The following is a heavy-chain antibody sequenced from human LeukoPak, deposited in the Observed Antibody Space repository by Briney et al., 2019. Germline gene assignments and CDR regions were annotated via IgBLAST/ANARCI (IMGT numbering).Heavy chain of an antibody. D-gene: IGHD2-21*02. CDR2: ISYDGSNK. Sequence: HPGGSLRLSCAASGFTFSSYAMHWVRQAPGKGLEWVAVISYDGSNKYYADSVKGRFTISRDNSKNTLYLQMNSLRAEDTALYYCAREGESSVVVTATNYYYYYMDVWGKGTTVTVSS. J-gene: IGHJ6*03. CDR1: GFTFSSYA. CDR3: AREGESSVVVTATNYYYYYMDV. V-gene: IGHV3-30*04.